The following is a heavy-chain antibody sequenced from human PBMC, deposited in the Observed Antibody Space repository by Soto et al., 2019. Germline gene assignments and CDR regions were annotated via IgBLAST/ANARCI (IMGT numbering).Heavy chain of an antibody. D-gene: IGHD3-16*02. J-gene: IGHJ4*02. V-gene: IGHV2-70*19. CDR1: GFSLSTSGMC. CDR3: ARLSYRSFNFDY. CDR2: IDWDDDK. Sequence: SGPTLVNPTQTLTLTCAFSGFSLSTSGMCVSWLRQPPGKALEWLALIDWDDDKHYSTSLKTRLTISKDTSKNQVVLTVTNMDPVDTATYFCARLSYRSFNFDYWGQGTLVTVSS.